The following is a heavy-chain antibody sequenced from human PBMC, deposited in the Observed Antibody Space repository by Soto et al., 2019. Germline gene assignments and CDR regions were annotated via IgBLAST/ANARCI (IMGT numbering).Heavy chain of an antibody. CDR3: ARDRQYQLLPPYYCGMDV. D-gene: IGHD2-2*01. CDR1: GGTFSSYA. V-gene: IGHV1-69*13. CDR2: IIPIFGTA. Sequence: GASVKVSCKASGGTFSSYAISWVRQAPGQGLEWMGEIIPIFGTANYAQKFQGRVTITADESTSTAYMELSSLRSEDTAVYYCARDRQYQLLPPYYCGMDVWGQGTTVTVSS. J-gene: IGHJ6*02.